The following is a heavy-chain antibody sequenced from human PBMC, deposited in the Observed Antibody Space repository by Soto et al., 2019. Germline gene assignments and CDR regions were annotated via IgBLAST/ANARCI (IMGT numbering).Heavy chain of an antibody. CDR3: AASIFYYGMDV. J-gene: IGHJ6*02. CDR1: GYTFTNYW. V-gene: IGHV5-51*01. CDR2: IYPGDSDT. Sequence: GDSRKISCKGSGYTFTNYWIGWVRQMPGKGLEWMGIIYPGDSDTKYNPSFQGQVTISADKSITTTYLRWTSLKASDTAIYYCAASIFYYGMDVWGQGTTVTVSS.